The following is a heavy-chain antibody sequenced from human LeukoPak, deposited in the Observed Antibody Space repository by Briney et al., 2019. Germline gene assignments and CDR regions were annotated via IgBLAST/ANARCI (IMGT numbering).Heavy chain of an antibody. D-gene: IGHD3-10*01. CDR1: GFTFSSYS. V-gene: IGHV3-48*02. Sequence: GGSLRLSCAASGFTFSSYSMNWVRQAPGQGLEGVSYISSSSSTIYYADSVKGRFTISRDNAKNSLYLQMNSLRDEDTAVYYCAREVGSYYYGSGATDYWGQGTLVTVSS. J-gene: IGHJ4*02. CDR3: AREVGSYYYGSGATDY. CDR2: ISSSSSTI.